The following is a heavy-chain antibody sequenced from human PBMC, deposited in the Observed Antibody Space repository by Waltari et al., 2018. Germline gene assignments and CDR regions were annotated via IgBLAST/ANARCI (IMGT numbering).Heavy chain of an antibody. V-gene: IGHV4-38-2*01. CDR1: GYSISSGYY. J-gene: IGHJ4*02. Sequence: QVQLQESGPGLVKPSETLSLTCAVSGYSISSGYYWGWIRQPPGKGLEWIGSIYHSGSTYDNPSLKSRVTISVDTSKNQFSLKLSSVTAADTAVYYCARGGYYGSGTIGYWGQGTLVTVSS. D-gene: IGHD3-10*01. CDR2: IYHSGST. CDR3: ARGGYYGSGTIGY.